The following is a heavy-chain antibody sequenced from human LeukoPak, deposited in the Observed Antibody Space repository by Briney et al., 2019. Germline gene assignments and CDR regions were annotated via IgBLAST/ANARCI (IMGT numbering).Heavy chain of an antibody. D-gene: IGHD3-10*01. CDR2: IYHSGST. J-gene: IGHJ4*02. CDR3: ARDVFVRITMVRGAVPDY. CDR1: GYSISSGYY. V-gene: IGHV4-38-2*02. Sequence: SETLSLTCTVSGYSISSGYYWGWIRQPPGKGLEWIGSIYHSGSTYYNPSLKSRVTISVDTSKNQFSLKLSSVTAADTAVYYCARDVFVRITMVRGAVPDYWGQGTLVTVSS.